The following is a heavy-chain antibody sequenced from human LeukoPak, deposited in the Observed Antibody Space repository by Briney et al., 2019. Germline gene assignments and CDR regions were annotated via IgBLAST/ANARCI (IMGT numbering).Heavy chain of an antibody. V-gene: IGHV4-4*07. Sequence: SETLSLTCTVSDGSISSYYWNWIRQPAEKGLEWIGRIYTSGSTNYNPSLKSRVTMSVDTSKNQFSLKLSSVTAADTAVYYCARKAVYYGSGSSGFNYWGQGTLVTVSS. CDR1: DGSISSYY. D-gene: IGHD3-10*01. CDR3: ARKAVYYGSGSSGFNY. J-gene: IGHJ4*02. CDR2: IYTSGST.